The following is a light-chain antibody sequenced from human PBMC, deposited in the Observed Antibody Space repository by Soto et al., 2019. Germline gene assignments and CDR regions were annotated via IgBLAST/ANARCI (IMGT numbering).Light chain of an antibody. CDR1: QSVSNNY. CDR2: GAS. J-gene: IGKJ4*01. V-gene: IGKV3-20*01. CDR3: QQYSNSQT. Sequence: EIVLTQSPGTLSLSPGERATLSCRASQSVSNNYLAWYQQKPGQPPRLLIYGASSRATGIPDKFSGSGSGTDFTLTISTLEPEVSAVYYCQQYSNSQTFGGGTKVEIK.